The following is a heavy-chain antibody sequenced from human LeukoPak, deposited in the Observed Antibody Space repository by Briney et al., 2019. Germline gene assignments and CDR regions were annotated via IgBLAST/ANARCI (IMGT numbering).Heavy chain of an antibody. Sequence: SVKVSCKASGGTFRNYAINWVRQAPGQGREWMGGLVPMFGLENYAQKFQDRLTITTDESWGTAHMELSSLRSEDTAVYFCAREYLPPGRSYSGYDYESSHFDYWGRGTLVTASS. CDR2: LVPMFGLE. D-gene: IGHD5-12*01. J-gene: IGHJ4*02. CDR3: AREYLPPGRSYSGYDYESSHFDY. CDR1: GGTFRNYA. V-gene: IGHV1-69*05.